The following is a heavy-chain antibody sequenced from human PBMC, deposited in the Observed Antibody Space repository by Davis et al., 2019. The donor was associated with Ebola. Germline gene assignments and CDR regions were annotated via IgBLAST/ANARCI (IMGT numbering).Heavy chain of an antibody. Sequence: GESLKISCKGSGYSFTSYWIGWVRQMPGKGLEWMGIIYPGDSDTRYSPSFQGQVTISADKSISTAYLQWSSLKASDTAMYYCARQKIVDDFWSGYYPPPRYFDYWGQGTLVTVSS. J-gene: IGHJ4*02. V-gene: IGHV5-51*01. CDR1: GYSFTSYW. D-gene: IGHD3-3*01. CDR2: IYPGDSDT. CDR3: ARQKIVDDFWSGYYPPPRYFDY.